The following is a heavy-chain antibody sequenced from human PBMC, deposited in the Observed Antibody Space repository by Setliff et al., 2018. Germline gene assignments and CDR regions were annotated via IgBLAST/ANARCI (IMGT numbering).Heavy chain of an antibody. Sequence: VASVKVSCKASGYTFTGYYMHWVRQAPGQGLEWMGWINPNSGGTNYAQKFQGWVTMTRDTSISTAYMELSRLRSDDTAVYYCARSRDGGNSSGYSGAFDIWGQGTMVTVS. CDR3: ARSRDGGNSSGYSGAFDI. V-gene: IGHV1-2*04. CDR2: INPNSGGT. CDR1: GYTFTGYY. J-gene: IGHJ3*02. D-gene: IGHD3-22*01.